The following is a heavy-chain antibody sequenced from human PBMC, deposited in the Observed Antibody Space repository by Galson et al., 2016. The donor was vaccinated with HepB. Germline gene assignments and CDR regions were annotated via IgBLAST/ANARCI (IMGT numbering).Heavy chain of an antibody. Sequence: SLRLSCAASGFIFGSYAMSWVRQAPGKGLDWVSAINADGTTFYGDSVKGRFIISRDNSKNTLYLQMNSLRAEDTAVYYCAKTAYDLLDYWGQGTLVTVSS. D-gene: IGHD3-3*01. CDR3: AKTAYDLLDY. CDR1: GFIFGSYA. J-gene: IGHJ4*02. V-gene: IGHV3-23*01. CDR2: INADGTT.